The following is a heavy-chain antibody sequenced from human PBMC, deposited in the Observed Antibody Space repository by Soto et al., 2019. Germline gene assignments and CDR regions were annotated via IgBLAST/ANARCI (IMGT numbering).Heavy chain of an antibody. CDR1: GVTFSNAW. D-gene: IGHD2-21*02. CDR3: SVCGGDCFVIDY. CDR2: IKSKTDGGTT. V-gene: IGHV3-15*07. J-gene: IGHJ4*02. Sequence: PGGSLRLSCAASGVTFSNAWMNWVRQAPGKGLEWVGRIKSKTDGGTTDYAAPVKGRFTISRDDSKNTLYLQMNSLKTEDTAVYYCSVCGGDCFVIDYWGQGTLVTVSS.